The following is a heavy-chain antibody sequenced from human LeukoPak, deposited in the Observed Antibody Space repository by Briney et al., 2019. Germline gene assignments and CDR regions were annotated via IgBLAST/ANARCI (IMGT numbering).Heavy chain of an antibody. CDR1: AFTFSNYA. J-gene: IGHJ6*04. Sequence: GGSLRLSCAASAFTFSNYAMNWVRQAPGNGLEWVSVIGATDGLTYYADSVKGRFTISRDNAKNSLYLQMNSLRAEDTAVYYCAELGITMIGGVWGKGTTVTTSS. CDR2: IGATDGLT. CDR3: AELGITMIGGV. D-gene: IGHD3-10*02. V-gene: IGHV3-23*01.